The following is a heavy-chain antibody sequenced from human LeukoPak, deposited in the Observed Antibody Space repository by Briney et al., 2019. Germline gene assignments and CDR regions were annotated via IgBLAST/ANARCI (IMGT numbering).Heavy chain of an antibody. D-gene: IGHD1-20*01. Sequence: GGSLRLSCAASGFTFSSYGMHWVRQAPGKGLEWVAVISYDGSNKYYADSVKGRFTISRDNSKNTLYLQMNSLRAEDTAVYYCAKELGIGDNWNDAYYYYGMDVWGKGTTVTVSS. CDR2: ISYDGSNK. J-gene: IGHJ6*04. V-gene: IGHV3-30*18. CDR3: AKELGIGDNWNDAYYYYGMDV. CDR1: GFTFSSYG.